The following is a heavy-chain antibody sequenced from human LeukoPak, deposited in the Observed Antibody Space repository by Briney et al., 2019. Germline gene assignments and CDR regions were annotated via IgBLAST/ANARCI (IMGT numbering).Heavy chain of an antibody. Sequence: KAGGSLRLSCAASGFTFSSYGMHWVRQAPGKGLEWVAFIRYDGSNKYYADSVKGRFTISRDNSKNTLYLQMNSLRAEDTAVYYCAKGPGGYCGGDCSPGYWGQGTLVTVSS. V-gene: IGHV3-30*02. CDR1: GFTFSSYG. J-gene: IGHJ4*02. D-gene: IGHD2-21*02. CDR3: AKGPGGYCGGDCSPGY. CDR2: IRYDGSNK.